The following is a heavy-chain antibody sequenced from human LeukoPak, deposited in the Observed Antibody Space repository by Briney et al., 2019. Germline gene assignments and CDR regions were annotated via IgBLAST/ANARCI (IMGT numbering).Heavy chain of an antibody. CDR2: IYHSGST. CDR1: GGSISSTNW. D-gene: IGHD3-3*01. V-gene: IGHV4-4*02. Sequence: SGTLSLTCVVSGGSISSTNWWSWVRQPPGKGLEWIGEIYHSGSTNYNPSLKNRVIISVDKSKNQFSLKLSSVTAADTAVYYCIGNGYYSLEYWGQGTLVTVSS. CDR3: IGNGYYSLEY. J-gene: IGHJ4*02.